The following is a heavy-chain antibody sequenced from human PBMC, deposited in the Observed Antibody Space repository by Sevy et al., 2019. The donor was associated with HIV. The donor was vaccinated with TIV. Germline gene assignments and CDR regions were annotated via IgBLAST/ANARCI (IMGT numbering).Heavy chain of an antibody. Sequence: ASVKVSCKASGYTFTNYDINWVRQATGQGLEWMGWMNPNSGNTGYAQKFQGRVTMTRNTSISTAYMELSSLRSEDTAVYYYARGTVLLGIVVVPSARGWFDPWGQGTLVTVSS. CDR2: MNPNSGNT. V-gene: IGHV1-8*01. D-gene: IGHD2-2*03. J-gene: IGHJ5*02. CDR1: GYTFTNYD. CDR3: ARGTVLLGIVVVPSARGWFDP.